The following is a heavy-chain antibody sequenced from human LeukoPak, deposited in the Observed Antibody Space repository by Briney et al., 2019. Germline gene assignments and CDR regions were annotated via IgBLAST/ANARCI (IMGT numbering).Heavy chain of an antibody. Sequence: PSETLSLTCTVSGYSISSGYYWGWIRQPPGKGLEWIGNIYHSGSTYDNPSLKSRVTISVDTSKNQFSLKLSSVTAADTAVYYCARDSVYCSSTSCYWYWGQGTLVTVSS. CDR1: GYSISSGYY. V-gene: IGHV4-38-2*02. J-gene: IGHJ4*02. CDR2: IYHSGST. D-gene: IGHD2-2*01. CDR3: ARDSVYCSSTSCYWY.